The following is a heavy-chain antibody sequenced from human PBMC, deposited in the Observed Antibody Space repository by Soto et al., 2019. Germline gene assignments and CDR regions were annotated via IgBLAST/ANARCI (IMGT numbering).Heavy chain of an antibody. CDR3: ARPFKDAGFWDYFDY. J-gene: IGHJ4*02. Sequence: GESLKISCKASGYDFSTHWIGWVRHMPGKGLQWMAIIYPSDSDTKYSPSFQGHVTISVDKSISTAYLQWSGLQASDSAKYYCARPFKDAGFWDYFDYWGRGTMVTVYS. V-gene: IGHV5-51*01. CDR2: IYPSDSDT. D-gene: IGHD3-16*01. CDR1: GYDFSTHW.